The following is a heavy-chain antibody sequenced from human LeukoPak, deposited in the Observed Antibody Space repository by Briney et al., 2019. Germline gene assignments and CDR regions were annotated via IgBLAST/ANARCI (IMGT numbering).Heavy chain of an antibody. D-gene: IGHD4-17*01. V-gene: IGHV3-23*01. CDR2: ISNNGGYT. CDR1: GFTFSSSA. J-gene: IGHJ4*02. CDR3: AKAGPKTTVTTYYYFDY. Sequence: PGGSLRLSCAASGFTFSSSAMSWVRQAPGKGLEWVSAISNNGGYTYYADSVQGRFTISRDNSKSTLCLQMNSLRAEDTAVYYCAKAGPKTTVTTYYYFDYWGQGTLVTVSS.